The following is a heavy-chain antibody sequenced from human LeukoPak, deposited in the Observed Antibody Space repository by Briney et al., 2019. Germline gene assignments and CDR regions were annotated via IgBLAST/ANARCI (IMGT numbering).Heavy chain of an antibody. CDR1: GGSISTYF. V-gene: IGHV4-59*08. J-gene: IGHJ6*03. CDR2: IYYSGST. CDR3: ARASGSPGVGYYMDV. Sequence: PSETLSLTCTVSGGSISTYFWSWIRQPPGKGLEWIGYIYYSGSTNYNPSLKSRVTISVDTSKNQFSLKLSSVTAADTAVYYCARASGSPGVGYYMDVWGKGTTVTVSS. D-gene: IGHD3-10*01.